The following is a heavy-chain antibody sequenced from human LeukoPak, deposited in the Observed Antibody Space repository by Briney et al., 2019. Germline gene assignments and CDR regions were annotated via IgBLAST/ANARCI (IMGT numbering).Heavy chain of an antibody. CDR1: GFTFSSYA. J-gene: IGHJ4*02. CDR3: AKARRQLPRTYFDY. D-gene: IGHD2-2*01. V-gene: IGHV3-23*01. CDR2: ISGSGGST. Sequence: PGGSLRLSCAASGFTFSSYAMSWVRQAPGKGLEWVSAISGSGGSTYYADSVKGRFTISRDNSKNTLYLQMNGLRAEDTAVYYCAKARRQLPRTYFDYWGQGTLVTVSS.